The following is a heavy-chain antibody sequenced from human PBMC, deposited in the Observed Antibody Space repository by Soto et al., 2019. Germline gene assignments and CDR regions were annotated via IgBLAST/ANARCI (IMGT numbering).Heavy chain of an antibody. CDR1: GFIVSNYA. V-gene: IGHV3-23*01. Sequence: EVQLLESGGGLVQPGGSLRLSCAASGFIVSNYAMSWVRQAPGKGLEWVSSLTGNGESISYADSVKGRFTISRDNPKSTMYLQMNSLRADDTAIYYGARSLLWGDYRGQFDYWGKGTLVPVSS. CDR3: ARSLLWGDYRGQFDY. J-gene: IGHJ4*02. D-gene: IGHD4-17*01. CDR2: LTGNGESI.